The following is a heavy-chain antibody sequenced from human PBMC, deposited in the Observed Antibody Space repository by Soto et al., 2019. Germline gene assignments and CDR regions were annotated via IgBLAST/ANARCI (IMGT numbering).Heavy chain of an antibody. D-gene: IGHD6-13*01. CDR1: GFTFSSYA. Sequence: GGSLRLSCAASGFTFSSYAMTWVRQAPGTGLEWVSGMSGSGGSTYYADSVKGRFTISRDNSKNTPYVQMNSLRAEDTAVYYCAKDSYSNPQFFYGLDVWGQGTTVTVSS. J-gene: IGHJ6*02. CDR3: AKDSYSNPQFFYGLDV. CDR2: MSGSGGST. V-gene: IGHV3-23*01.